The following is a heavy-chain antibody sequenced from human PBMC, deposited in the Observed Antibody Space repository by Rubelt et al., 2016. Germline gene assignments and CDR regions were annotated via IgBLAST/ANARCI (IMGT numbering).Heavy chain of an antibody. Sequence: SGSTYYNPSLKSRVTISVDTSKNQFSLKLSSVTAADTAVYYCASLLWFGEPARDYWGQGTLVTVSS. V-gene: IGHV4-39*01. CDR2: SGST. CDR3: ASLLWFGEPARDY. D-gene: IGHD3-10*01. J-gene: IGHJ4*02.